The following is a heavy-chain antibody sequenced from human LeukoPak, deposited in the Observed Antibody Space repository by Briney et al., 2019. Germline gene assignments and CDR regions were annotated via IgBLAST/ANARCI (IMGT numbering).Heavy chain of an antibody. J-gene: IGHJ6*02. CDR2: ISSSSSYT. Sequence: PGGSLRLSRAASGFTFSDYYMSWIRQAPGKGLEWVSYISSSSSYTNYADSVKGRFTISRDNAKNSLYLQMNSLRAEDTAVYYCARDRYYDFWSGYSSRDYYYYGMDVWGQGTTVTVSS. CDR1: GFTFSDYY. D-gene: IGHD3-3*01. CDR3: ARDRYYDFWSGYSSRDYYYYGMDV. V-gene: IGHV3-11*06.